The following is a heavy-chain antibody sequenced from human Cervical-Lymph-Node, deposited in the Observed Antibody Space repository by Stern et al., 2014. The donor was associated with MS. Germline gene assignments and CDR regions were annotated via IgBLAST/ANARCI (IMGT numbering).Heavy chain of an antibody. CDR3: ARDNYYGSGSYYNNFDY. V-gene: IGHV1-69*01. CDR2: IIPIFGTA. CDR1: GGTFSSYA. D-gene: IGHD3-10*01. Sequence: QVQLVQSGAEVKKPGSSVKVSCKASGGTFSSYAISWVRQAPGQGLEWMGGIIPIFGTANYAQKFQGRVTITADESTSTAYMELSSLRSEDTAVYYCARDNYYGSGSYYNNFDYWGQGTLVTVSS. J-gene: IGHJ4*02.